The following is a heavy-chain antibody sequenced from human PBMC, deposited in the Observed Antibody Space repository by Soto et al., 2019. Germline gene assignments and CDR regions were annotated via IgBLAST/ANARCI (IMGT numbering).Heavy chain of an antibody. J-gene: IGHJ4*01. V-gene: IGHV4-34*01. D-gene: IGHD3-9*01. CDR1: GGSFSGYY. Sequence: SETLSLTCAVYGGSFSGYYWSWIRQPPGKGLEWIGEITHRGSTNYNPSLKSRVTISVDTSKSQFSLKLSSVTAADTAVYYCARGDILTGYTYWGHGTLVTVSS. CDR2: ITHRGST. CDR3: ARGDILTGYTY.